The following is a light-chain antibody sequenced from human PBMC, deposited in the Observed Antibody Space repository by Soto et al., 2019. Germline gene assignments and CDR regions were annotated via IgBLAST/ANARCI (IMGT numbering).Light chain of an antibody. CDR3: QQAISFPPLT. J-gene: IGKJ4*01. CDR2: TAS. V-gene: IGKV1-12*01. CDR1: QGISSW. Sequence: DIQMTQSPSSVSASVGDRVTITCRASQGISSWLAWYQQKPGKAPKLLIYTASSLQSGVPPRFSGSGSGTDFRLPISSLQPEDFGTYYRQQAISFPPLTFGGGTKVEIK.